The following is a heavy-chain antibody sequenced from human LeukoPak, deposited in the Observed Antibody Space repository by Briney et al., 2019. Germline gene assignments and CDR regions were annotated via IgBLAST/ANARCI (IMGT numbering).Heavy chain of an antibody. J-gene: IGHJ4*02. V-gene: IGHV3-48*03. CDR3: ARVGWGKYQLPNYFDY. CDR1: GFTFSSYE. CDR2: ISSSGSTI. D-gene: IGHD2-2*01. Sequence: PGGSLRLSCAASGFTFSSYEMNWVRQAPGKGLEWVSYISSSGSTIYYADSVKGRFTISGDNAKDSLYLQMNSLRAEDTAVYYCARVGWGKYQLPNYFDYWGQGTLVTVSS.